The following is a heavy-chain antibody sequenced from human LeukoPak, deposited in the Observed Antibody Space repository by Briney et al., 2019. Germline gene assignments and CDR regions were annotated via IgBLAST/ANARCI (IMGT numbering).Heavy chain of an antibody. CDR1: GGTFSSYA. J-gene: IGHJ4*02. V-gene: IGHV1-69*13. D-gene: IGHD3-10*01. CDR2: IIPIFGTA. CDR3: ARANYYGPGSYSFGFDY. Sequence: SVKVSCKASGGTFSSYAISWVRQAPGQGLEWMGGIIPIFGTANYAQKFQGRATITADESTSTAYMELSSLRSEDTAVYYCARANYYGPGSYSFGFDYWGQGTLVTVSS.